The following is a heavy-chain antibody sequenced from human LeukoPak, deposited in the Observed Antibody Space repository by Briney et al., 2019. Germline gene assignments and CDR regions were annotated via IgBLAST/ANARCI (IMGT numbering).Heavy chain of an antibody. CDR2: INPNKGGP. D-gene: IGHD6-6*01. CDR1: GYTFTGYY. J-gene: IGHJ4*02. CDR3: ARDVFRSSSRPFYC. V-gene: IGHV1-2*06. Sequence: ASVKVSCKASGYTFTGYYMYWVRQAPGQGHGWMGRINPNKGGPSYAQKFLGRVNMTRDTSISTAYMELSRLRSDDTAVYYCARDVFRSSSRPFYCWRKGTLVSVAS.